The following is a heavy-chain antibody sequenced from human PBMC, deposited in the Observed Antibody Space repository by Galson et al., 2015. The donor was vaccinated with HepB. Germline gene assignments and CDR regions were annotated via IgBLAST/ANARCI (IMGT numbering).Heavy chain of an antibody. CDR3: ARSSVTTYSDYFDP. CDR2: INTDNGNT. CDR1: GYIFTSYI. D-gene: IGHD4-11*01. V-gene: IGHV1-18*01. J-gene: IGHJ5*02. Sequence: SVKVSCKASGYIFTSYIITWVRQAPGQGLEWMGHINTDNGNTKYAQKFQGRVAMSTSTSTSTVYMELRSLRSDDTAIYYCARSSVTTYSDYFDPWGQGILVTVPS.